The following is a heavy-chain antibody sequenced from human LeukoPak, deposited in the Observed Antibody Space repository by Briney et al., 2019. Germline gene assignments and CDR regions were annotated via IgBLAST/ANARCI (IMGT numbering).Heavy chain of an antibody. CDR1: GFTFTTYG. D-gene: IGHD6-19*01. J-gene: IGHJ4*02. V-gene: IGHV3-23*01. CDR2: ITNTGGRR. CDR3: AKDLGIAVAGTGGHYFDY. Sequence: PGGTLRLSCAVSGFTFTTYGMSWVRQAPGKGLEWVSAITNTGGRRYYADSVKGRFTISRDNSKNTLYLQMNSLRAEDTAVYYCAKDLGIAVAGTGGHYFDYWGQGTLVTVSS.